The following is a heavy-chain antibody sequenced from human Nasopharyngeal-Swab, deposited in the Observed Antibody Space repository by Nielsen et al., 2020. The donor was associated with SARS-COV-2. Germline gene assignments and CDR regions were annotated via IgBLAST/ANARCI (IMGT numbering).Heavy chain of an antibody. CDR1: GDSVSSDSFA. CDR2: TYYKSKWYT. Sequence: SQTLSLTCAISGDSVSSDSFAWNWIRQSPSRGLEWLGRTYYKSKWYTDYAVSVKGRIIVNPDTSKNHFSLQLNSVTPEDTAVYYCARARTRSFDYWGQGTLVTVSS. V-gene: IGHV6-1*01. J-gene: IGHJ4*02. CDR3: ARARTRSFDY.